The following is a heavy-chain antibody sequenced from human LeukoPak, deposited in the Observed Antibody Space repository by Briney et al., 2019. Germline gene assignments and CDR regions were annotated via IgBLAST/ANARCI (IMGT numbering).Heavy chain of an antibody. V-gene: IGHV3-30*18. CDR2: ISHGGSYK. CDR3: AKPRGGDAWAFDT. D-gene: IGHD3-16*01. J-gene: IGHJ3*02. Sequence: PVRALTVSCEACGFTFSTYGMHELGQPPAKGVAWVAGISHGGSYKYYEASVKGRFTISRDNSRNPLYLQMNSLRPDEPALYYCAKPRGGDAWAFDTWGQGTMVAVSS. CDR1: GFTFSTYG.